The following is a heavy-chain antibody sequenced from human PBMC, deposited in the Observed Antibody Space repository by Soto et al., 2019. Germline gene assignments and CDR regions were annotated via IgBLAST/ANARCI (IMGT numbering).Heavy chain of an antibody. D-gene: IGHD2-15*01. V-gene: IGHV4-39*01. CDR2: VFYNGTT. Sequence: PXATLSLACTVSGGCNNTKNYYWGCVRQPPGKGLEWIGSVFYNGTTYYSPSLKSRVTISLAPSRTQFSLKLESVTAADTAVYFSARLVVVSPVANAWGQGTLVTVSS. CDR3: ARLVVVSPVANA. J-gene: IGHJ4*02. CDR1: GGCNNTKNYY.